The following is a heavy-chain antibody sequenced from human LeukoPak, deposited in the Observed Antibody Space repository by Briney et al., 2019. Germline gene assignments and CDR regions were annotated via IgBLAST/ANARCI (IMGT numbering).Heavy chain of an antibody. Sequence: GGSLRLSCAASGFTFSSYSMNWVRQAPGKGLEWVSSISSSSSYIYYADSVKGRFTISRDNAKNSLYLQMNSLRAEDTAVYYCARDSFDWLLYRGYYYYGMDVWGQGTTVTVSS. CDR3: ARDSFDWLLYRGYYYYGMDV. CDR2: ISSSSSYI. J-gene: IGHJ6*02. CDR1: GFTFSSYS. V-gene: IGHV3-21*01. D-gene: IGHD3-9*01.